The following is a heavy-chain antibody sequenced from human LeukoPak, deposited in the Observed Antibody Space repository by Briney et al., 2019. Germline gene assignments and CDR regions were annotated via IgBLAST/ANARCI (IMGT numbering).Heavy chain of an antibody. CDR2: IYYSGST. CDR1: GGSISSGSYY. D-gene: IGHD3-10*01. CDR3: ARVLLWFGESLSDY. J-gene: IGHJ4*02. Sequence: PSETLSLTCTVSGGSISSGSYYWGWIRQPPGKGLEWIGSIYYSGSTYYNPSLKSRVTISVDTSKNQFSLKLSSVTAADTAVYYCARVLLWFGESLSDYWGQGTLVTVSS. V-gene: IGHV4-39*07.